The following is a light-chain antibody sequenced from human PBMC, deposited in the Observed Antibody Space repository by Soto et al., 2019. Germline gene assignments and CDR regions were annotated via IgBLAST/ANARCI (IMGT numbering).Light chain of an antibody. V-gene: IGKV1-33*01. CDR3: HQYDNLPLT. CDR2: DAS. CDR1: QDISSY. Sequence: DIQMTQSPSSLSASVGDRVTITCQASQDISSYLNWYQQKPGKAPKLLIYDASNLETGVPSRFSGSGSGTDFTFTISSLQPEDIATYYCHQYDNLPLTFGGGTKVEIK. J-gene: IGKJ4*01.